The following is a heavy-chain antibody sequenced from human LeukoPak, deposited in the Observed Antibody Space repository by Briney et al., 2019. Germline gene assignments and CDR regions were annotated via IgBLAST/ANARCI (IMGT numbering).Heavy chain of an antibody. CDR2: MNPNSGNT. CDR1: GYTFTSYD. V-gene: IGHV1-8*01. Sequence: GASVKVSCKASGYTFTSYDINWVRQATGQGLEWMGWMNPNSGNTGYAQKFQGRVTMTRNTSMSTAYMELSSLRPEDTAVYYCATLSIAAAGAPDYWGQGTLVTVSS. CDR3: ATLSIAAAGAPDY. J-gene: IGHJ4*02. D-gene: IGHD6-13*01.